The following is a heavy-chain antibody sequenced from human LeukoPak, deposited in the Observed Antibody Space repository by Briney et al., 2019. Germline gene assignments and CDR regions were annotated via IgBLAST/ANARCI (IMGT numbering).Heavy chain of an antibody. CDR3: ARGLSLSGYLDAFDI. CDR1: GGSFSGYY. CDR2: INHSGST. J-gene: IGHJ3*02. D-gene: IGHD3-22*01. V-gene: IGHV4-34*01. Sequence: SETLSLTCAVYGGSFSGYYWSWIRQPPGKGLEWIGEINHSGSTNYNPSLKSRVTISVDTSKNQFSLKLSSVTAADTAVYFCARGLSLSGYLDAFDIWGQGTMVTVSS.